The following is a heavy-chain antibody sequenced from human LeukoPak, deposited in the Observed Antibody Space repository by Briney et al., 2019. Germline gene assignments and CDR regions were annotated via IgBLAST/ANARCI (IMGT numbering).Heavy chain of an antibody. CDR2: IIPIFGTA. CDR3: ARGYCSGGSCYSGTLYYMDV. CDR1: GGTFSSYA. V-gene: IGHV1-69*05. Sequence: SVKVSCKASGGTFSSYAISWVRHAPGQGLEWMRGIIPIFGTANYAQKFQGRVTITTDESTSTAYMELSSLRSEDTAVYYCARGYCSGGSCYSGTLYYMDVWGKGTTVTVSS. D-gene: IGHD2-15*01. J-gene: IGHJ6*03.